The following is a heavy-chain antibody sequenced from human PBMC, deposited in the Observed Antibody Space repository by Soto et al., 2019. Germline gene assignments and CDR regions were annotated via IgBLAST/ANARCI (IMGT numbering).Heavy chain of an antibody. Sequence: PSGTLSLTCTVAGGTLSSYYWSWIRQPPGKGLEWIGYIYYSGSTNYNPSLKSRVTISVDTSKNQFSLKLSSVTAADTAVYYCARIDPAGIDYWGQGTLVTVSS. CDR3: ARIDPAGIDY. CDR1: GGTLSSYY. J-gene: IGHJ4*02. D-gene: IGHD2-2*01. CDR2: IYYSGST. V-gene: IGHV4-59*12.